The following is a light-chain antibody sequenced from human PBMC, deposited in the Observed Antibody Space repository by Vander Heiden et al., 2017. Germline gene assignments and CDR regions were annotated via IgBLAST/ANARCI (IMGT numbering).Light chain of an antibody. CDR1: SSNIGNNY. V-gene: IGLV1-51*01. Sequence: QSVLTQPPSVSAAPGQKVTISCSGSSSNIGNNYVSWYQQLPGTAPKLLIYDNNKRTAGIPDRFSGSKSGTSATLGITGLQTGEEADYYCGTWDSSLSAWVFGGGTKLTVL. CDR3: GTWDSSLSAWV. J-gene: IGLJ3*02. CDR2: DNN.